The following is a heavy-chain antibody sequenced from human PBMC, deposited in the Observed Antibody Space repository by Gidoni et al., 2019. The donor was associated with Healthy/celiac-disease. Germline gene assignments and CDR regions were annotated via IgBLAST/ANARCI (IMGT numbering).Heavy chain of an antibody. Sequence: QVQLQQWGAGLLKPSETLSLTCAVHGGSFSGYYWSWIRQPPGKGLEWIGEINHSGSTNYNPSLKSRVTISVDTSKNQFSLKLSSVTAADTAVYYCARGSRGGSYNYWGQGTLVTVSS. V-gene: IGHV4-34*01. D-gene: IGHD1-26*01. J-gene: IGHJ4*02. CDR1: GGSFSGYY. CDR3: ARGSRGGSYNY. CDR2: INHSGST.